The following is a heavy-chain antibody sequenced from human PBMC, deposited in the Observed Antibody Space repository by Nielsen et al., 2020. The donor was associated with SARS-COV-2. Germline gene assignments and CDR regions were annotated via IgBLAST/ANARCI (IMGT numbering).Heavy chain of an antibody. Sequence: GESLKISCAASGFTFSSYAMSWVRQAPGKGLEWVSVIYSGGSSTYYADSVKGRFTISRDNSKNTLYLQMNSLRAEDTAVYYCAKGQVLLWFGELLPQSDYGMDVWGQGTTVTVSS. J-gene: IGHJ6*02. CDR1: GFTFSSYA. V-gene: IGHV3-23*03. CDR3: AKGQVLLWFGELLPQSDYGMDV. D-gene: IGHD3-10*01. CDR2: IYSGGSST.